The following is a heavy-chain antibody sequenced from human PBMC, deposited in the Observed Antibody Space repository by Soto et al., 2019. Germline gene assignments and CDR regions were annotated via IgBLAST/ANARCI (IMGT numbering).Heavy chain of an antibody. V-gene: IGHV1-18*01. D-gene: IGHD3-10*01. CDR2: ISAYNGNT. CDR3: AREGYYSGSESYSPPRYYGMDV. Sequence: ASVKVSCKASGYTFTSYGISWVRQAPGQGLEWMGWISAYNGNTNYAQKLQGRVTMTTDTPTSTAYMELRSLRSDDTAVYYCAREGYYSGSESYSPPRYYGMDVWGQGTTVTVSS. J-gene: IGHJ6*02. CDR1: GYTFTSYG.